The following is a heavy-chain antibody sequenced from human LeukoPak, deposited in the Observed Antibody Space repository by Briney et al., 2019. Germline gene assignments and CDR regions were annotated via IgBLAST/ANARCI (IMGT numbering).Heavy chain of an antibody. Sequence: SVKVSCKASGGTFSSYAISWVRQAPGQGLEWMGRIIPILGIANYAQKFQGRVTITADKSTSTAYMELSSLRSEDTAVYYCARVNGVIAAAPFDYWGQGTLVTVSS. CDR3: ARVNGVIAAAPFDY. V-gene: IGHV1-69*04. J-gene: IGHJ4*02. CDR2: IIPILGIA. D-gene: IGHD6-13*01. CDR1: GGTFSSYA.